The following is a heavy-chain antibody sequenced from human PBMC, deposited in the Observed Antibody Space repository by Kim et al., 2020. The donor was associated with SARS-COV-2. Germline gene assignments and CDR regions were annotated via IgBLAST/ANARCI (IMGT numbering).Heavy chain of an antibody. CDR2: IYYSGSA. CDR3: ARVLKDDGDSSDRNYFDY. V-gene: IGHV4-59*13. CDR1: GGFISGYY. J-gene: IGHJ4*02. Sequence: SETLSLTCTVSGGFISGYYWSWIRQPPGKGLEWIGYIYYSGSANYNPSLKSRVTMSVDTSKSQFSLKLSSVTAADTAVYYGARVLKDDGDSSDRNYFDYWGQGTLGTVAT. D-gene: IGHD6-19*01.